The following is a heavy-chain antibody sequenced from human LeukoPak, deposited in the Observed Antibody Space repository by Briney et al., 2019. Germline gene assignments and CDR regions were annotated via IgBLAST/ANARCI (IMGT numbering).Heavy chain of an antibody. CDR2: ISGSGTT. J-gene: IGHJ4*02. CDR1: GFTFSSYA. V-gene: IGHV3-23*01. CDR3: AKDPMLRGSPYDY. D-gene: IGHD3-10*01. Sequence: PGGSLRLSCAASGFTFSSYAMTWVRQAPGKGLEWVSAISGSGTTYYADSVKGRFTISRDNSKTTLYLQMNSLRAEETAVYYCAKDPMLRGSPYDYWGQGTLVTVSS.